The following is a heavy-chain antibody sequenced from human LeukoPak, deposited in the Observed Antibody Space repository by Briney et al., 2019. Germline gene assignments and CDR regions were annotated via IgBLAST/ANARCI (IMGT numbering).Heavy chain of an antibody. Sequence: GGSLRLSCTASGFTFSSYAMSWVRQPPGKGLEWVSLISGGGDSTYYADSVKGRFTISRDNSKNTLYLEMNSLRAEDTAVYYCGKDRNVYCSGGSCYTLRGQGTLVTVSS. CDR2: ISGGGDST. D-gene: IGHD2-15*01. CDR1: GFTFSSYA. V-gene: IGHV3-23*01. J-gene: IGHJ4*02. CDR3: GKDRNVYCSGGSCYTL.